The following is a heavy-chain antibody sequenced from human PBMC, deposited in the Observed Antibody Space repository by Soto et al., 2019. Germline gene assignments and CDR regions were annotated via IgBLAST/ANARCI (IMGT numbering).Heavy chain of an antibody. J-gene: IGHJ6*02. V-gene: IGHV3-7*01. Sequence: GGSLRLSCAASGFTFSSYWMSWVRQAPGKGLEWVANIKQDGSEKYYVDSVKGRFTISRDNAKNSLYLQMNSLRAEDTAVYYCARGESAAADPYYYYGMDVWGQRTTVTVSS. D-gene: IGHD6-13*01. CDR3: ARGESAAADPYYYYGMDV. CDR1: GFTFSSYW. CDR2: IKQDGSEK.